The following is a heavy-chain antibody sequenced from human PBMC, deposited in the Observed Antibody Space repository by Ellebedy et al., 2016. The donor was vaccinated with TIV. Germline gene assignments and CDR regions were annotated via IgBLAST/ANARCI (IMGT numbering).Heavy chain of an antibody. J-gene: IGHJ4*02. CDR3: AKDRRIQLWSRGIPGY. CDR2: ISGSGGST. Sequence: GESLKISCAASGFTFSSYTINWVRQAPGKGLEWVSAISGSGGSTYYADSVKGRFTISRDNSKNTLYLQMNSLRAEDTAVYYCAKDRRIQLWSRGIPGYWGQGTLVTVSS. D-gene: IGHD5-18*01. CDR1: GFTFSSYT. V-gene: IGHV3-23*01.